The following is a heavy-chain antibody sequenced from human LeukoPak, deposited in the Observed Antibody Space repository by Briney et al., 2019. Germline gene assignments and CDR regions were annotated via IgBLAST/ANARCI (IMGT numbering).Heavy chain of an antibody. CDR1: GYSITSAYY. Sequence: SETLSLTCTVSGYSITSAYYWGWIRQSPGKGLAWIGSIYHSGSSYYNPSLKSRVTISVDTSKNHFSLKLTSVTAADTAVYYCAREHYYDSTAYPDWGQGTLVSVSS. V-gene: IGHV4-38-2*02. CDR3: AREHYYDSTAYPD. CDR2: IYHSGSS. D-gene: IGHD3-22*01. J-gene: IGHJ4*02.